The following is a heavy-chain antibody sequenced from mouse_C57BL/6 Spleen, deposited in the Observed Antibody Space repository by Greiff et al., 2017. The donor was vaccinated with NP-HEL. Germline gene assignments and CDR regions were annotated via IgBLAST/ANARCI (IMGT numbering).Heavy chain of an antibody. J-gene: IGHJ1*03. D-gene: IGHD1-1*01. CDR2: IYPGDGDT. V-gene: IGHV1-80*01. Sequence: VQLQQSGAELVKPGASVKISCKASGYAFSSYWMNWVKQRPGKGLEWIGQIYPGDGDTNYNGKFKGKATLTADKSSSTAYMQLSSLTSEDSAVYFCARGDYGSSYVGYFDVWGTGTTVTVSS. CDR3: ARGDYGSSYVGYFDV. CDR1: GYAFSSYW.